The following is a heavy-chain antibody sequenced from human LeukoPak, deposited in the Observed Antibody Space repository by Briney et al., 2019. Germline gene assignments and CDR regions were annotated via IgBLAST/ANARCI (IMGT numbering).Heavy chain of an antibody. V-gene: IGHV3-48*04. CDR1: GFTFSSYS. J-gene: IGHJ4*02. D-gene: IGHD6-13*01. CDR2: ISSSSSTI. CDR3: ARDKGSSSWYYFDY. Sequence: PGGSLRLSCAASGFTFSSYSMNWVRQAPGKGLEWVSYISSSSSTIYYADSVKGRFTISRDNAKNSLYLQMNSLRAEDMAVYYCARDKGSSSWYYFDYWGQGTLVTVSS.